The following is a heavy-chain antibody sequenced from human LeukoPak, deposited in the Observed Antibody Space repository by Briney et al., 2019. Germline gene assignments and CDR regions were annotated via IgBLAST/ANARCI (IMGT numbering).Heavy chain of an antibody. CDR1: GGSISSYY. Sequence: PSETLSLTCTVSGGSISSYYWSWIRQPAGKGLEWIGRIYTSGSTNYNPSLKSRVTMSVDTSKNQFSLKLSSVTAADTAVYYCARDGDYYEPEAVFDYWGQGTLVTVSS. CDR2: IYTSGST. D-gene: IGHD3-22*01. CDR3: ARDGDYYEPEAVFDY. V-gene: IGHV4-4*07. J-gene: IGHJ4*02.